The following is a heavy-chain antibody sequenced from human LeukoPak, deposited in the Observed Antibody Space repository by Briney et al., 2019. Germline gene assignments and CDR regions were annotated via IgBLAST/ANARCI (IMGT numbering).Heavy chain of an antibody. CDR3: ARALTLKNWNAITDYYYMDV. D-gene: IGHD1-1*01. CDR1: GGSISTYF. V-gene: IGHV4-59*01. J-gene: IGHJ6*03. Sequence: PLETLSLTCTVSGGSISTYFWSWIRQPPGRGLEWIGYIYYSGSTNYNPSLKSRVTMSVDTSKDQFSLTLSSVTAADTAVYYCARALTLKNWNAITDYYYMDVWGKGTTVTVSS. CDR2: IYYSGST.